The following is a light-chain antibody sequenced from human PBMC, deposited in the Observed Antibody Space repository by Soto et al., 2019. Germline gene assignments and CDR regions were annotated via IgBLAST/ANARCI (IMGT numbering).Light chain of an antibody. CDR3: QQRSNWPLT. CDR1: QNINRY. V-gene: IGKV3-11*01. CDR2: NAS. Sequence: EIVLTHSPATFSLSPCESATLSFSASQNINRYLAWYQHKPGQPPRLLIYNASKRATGIPVRFSGSGSGADFTLTISSLESEDFAVYYCQQRSNWPLTFGGGTKVDIK. J-gene: IGKJ4*01.